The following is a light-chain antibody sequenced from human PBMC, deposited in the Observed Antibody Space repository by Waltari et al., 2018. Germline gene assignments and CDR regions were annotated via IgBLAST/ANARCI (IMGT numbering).Light chain of an antibody. CDR2: KDA. Sequence: SSALTQPPSVSVSPGQTPSSTCASAALSKPIAPWYQRTEGQAPVLVIYKDAARPAGIPERFSGSSSGTTVTLTISGVQAEDEADYDCQSSDRGGYVVFGGGTKLTVL. V-gene: IGLV3-25*03. J-gene: IGLJ2*01. CDR3: QSSDRGGYVV. CDR1: ALSKPI.